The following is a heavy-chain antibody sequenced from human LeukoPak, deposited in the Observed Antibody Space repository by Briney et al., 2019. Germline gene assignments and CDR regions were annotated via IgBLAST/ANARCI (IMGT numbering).Heavy chain of an antibody. D-gene: IGHD6-6*01. V-gene: IGHV3-30*04. CDR1: GFTFSRYA. CDR2: ISSDGRDK. Sequence: PTGRSLRLSCAASGFTFSRYAMHWVCQAPGKGLEWVAVISSDGRDKHHADSVKGRFTISRDNSKNILYLQMNSLRDEDTAVYYCARDFYLGAARYYFDYWGQGTLVTGSS. J-gene: IGHJ4*02. CDR3: ARDFYLGAARYYFDY.